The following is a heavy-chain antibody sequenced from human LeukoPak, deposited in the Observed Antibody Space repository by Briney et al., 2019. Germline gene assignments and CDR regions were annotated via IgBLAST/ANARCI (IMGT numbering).Heavy chain of an antibody. V-gene: IGHV1-18*01. CDR2: ISAYNGNT. CDR3: ARGYCTTTSCYFDY. Sequence: ASVKVSCKASGYTFTSYVISWVRQAPGQGLEWMGWISAYNGNTNYAQKFQDRVTITADKSTSTTYMELSSLRSEDTAVYYCARGYCTTTSCYFDYWGQGTLVTVSS. J-gene: IGHJ4*02. CDR1: GYTFTSYV. D-gene: IGHD2-2*01.